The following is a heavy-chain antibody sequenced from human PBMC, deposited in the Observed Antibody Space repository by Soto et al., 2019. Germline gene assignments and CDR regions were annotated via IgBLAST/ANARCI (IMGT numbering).Heavy chain of an antibody. CDR3: ARGIVVVTAIPDYYYGMEV. CDR1: GYSFTSYW. V-gene: IGHV5-10-1*01. D-gene: IGHD2-21*02. Sequence: GESLKISCKGSGYSFTSYWISWVRQMPGKGLEWMGRIDPSDSYTNYSPSFQGHVTISADKSISTAYLQWSSLKASDTAMYYCARGIVVVTAIPDYYYGMEVWEKETRVSVSS. CDR2: IDPSDSYT. J-gene: IGHJ6*01.